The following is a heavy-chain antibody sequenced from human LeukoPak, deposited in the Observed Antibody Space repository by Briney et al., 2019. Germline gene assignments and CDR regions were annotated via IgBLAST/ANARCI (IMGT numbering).Heavy chain of an antibody. V-gene: IGHV3-30-3*01. CDR3: ARNGVRYFDWLLWE. Sequence: PGRSLRPSCAASGFTFTNYAMHWVRQAPGKGLEWVALISYDGSIKYYADSVKGRFTFSRDNSKNTLYLQMNSLIVEDTAVYYCARNGVRYFDWLLWEWGQGTLVTVSS. CDR1: GFTFTNYA. D-gene: IGHD3-9*01. J-gene: IGHJ4*02. CDR2: ISYDGSIK.